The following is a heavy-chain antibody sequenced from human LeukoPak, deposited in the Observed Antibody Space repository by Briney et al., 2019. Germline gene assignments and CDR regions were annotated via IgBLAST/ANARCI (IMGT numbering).Heavy chain of an antibody. V-gene: IGHV3-30*02. J-gene: IGHJ3*02. CDR3: AKGTGTGPDAFDI. CDR2: IRYDRSNK. D-gene: IGHD1-1*01. CDR1: GFTFSSYR. Sequence: GGSLRLSCGACGFTFSSYRMHGVRPAQAKGLEGVGFIRYDRSNKYHADSVKGRVTISRDNSKNTLYLQMNSLRAEDTAVYYCAKGTGTGPDAFDIWGQGTMVTVSS.